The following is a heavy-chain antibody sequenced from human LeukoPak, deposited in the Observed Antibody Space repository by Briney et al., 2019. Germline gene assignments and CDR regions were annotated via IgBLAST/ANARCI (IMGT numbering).Heavy chain of an antibody. Sequence: SETLSLTCTVSGGSISSYYWSWIRQPPGKGLEWIGYIYYSGSTNYNPSLKSRVTISVDTSKNQFSLKLSSVTAADTAVYYCAKHSGTSLYFDYWGQGTLVTVSS. CDR1: GGSISSYY. V-gene: IGHV4-59*08. D-gene: IGHD1-26*01. J-gene: IGHJ4*02. CDR2: IYYSGST. CDR3: AKHSGTSLYFDY.